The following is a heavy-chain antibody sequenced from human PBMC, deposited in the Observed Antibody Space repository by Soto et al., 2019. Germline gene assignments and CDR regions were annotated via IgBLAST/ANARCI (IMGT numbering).Heavy chain of an antibody. CDR1: VFTFSDYY. CDR3: ARSGDNFNVLEY. Sequence: GGSLRLSCAASVFTFSDYYMRLVRQSPGRGLEWISYSSNSGTFARYATSVKGRFSISRDNANNSLYLEMNSLRVEDTAVYYCARSGDNFNVLEYSGQGTTVTVSS. D-gene: IGHD1-1*01. V-gene: IGHV3-11*06. CDR2: SSNSGTFA. J-gene: IGHJ4*02.